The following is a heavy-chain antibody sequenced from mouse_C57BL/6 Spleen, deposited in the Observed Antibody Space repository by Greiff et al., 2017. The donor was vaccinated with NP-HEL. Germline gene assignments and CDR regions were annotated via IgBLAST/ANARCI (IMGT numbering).Heavy chain of an antibody. CDR1: GYAFSSSW. J-gene: IGHJ4*01. CDR2: IYPGDGDT. Sequence: VQLQQSGPELVKPGASVKISCKASGYAFSSSWMNWVKQRPGKGLEWIGRIYPGDGDTNYNGKFKGKATLTADKSSSTAYMQLSSLTSEDSAVYFCARLLYGYGDAMDYWGQGTSVTVSS. V-gene: IGHV1-82*01. D-gene: IGHD2-2*01. CDR3: ARLLYGYGDAMDY.